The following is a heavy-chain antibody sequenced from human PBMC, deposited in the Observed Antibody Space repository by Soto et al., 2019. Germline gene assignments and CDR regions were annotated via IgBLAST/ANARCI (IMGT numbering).Heavy chain of an antibody. J-gene: IGHJ6*04. Sequence: ASVKVSCKASGYTFTRYYMHWVRQAPGQGLEWMGIINPSGGSTSYAQKFQGRVTMTRDTSTSTVYMGLSSLRSEDTAVYYCARRTPRQYDSSSSSYGMYVCGKGTTVTVSS. D-gene: IGHD6-6*01. CDR3: ARRTPRQYDSSSSSYGMYV. V-gene: IGHV1-46*01. CDR1: GYTFTRYY. CDR2: INPSGGST.